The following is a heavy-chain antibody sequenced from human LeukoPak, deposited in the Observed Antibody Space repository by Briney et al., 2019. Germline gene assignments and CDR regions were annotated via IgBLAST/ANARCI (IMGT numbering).Heavy chain of an antibody. Sequence: GGSLRLSCAASGFTFSDYYMSWIRQAPGKGLEWVAVISYDGSNKYYADSVKGRFTISRDNSKNTLYLQMNSLRAEDTAVYYCAKDSGSYWAPCLDYWGQGTLVTVSS. V-gene: IGHV3-30*18. CDR1: GFTFSDYY. J-gene: IGHJ4*02. CDR2: ISYDGSNK. CDR3: AKDSGSYWAPCLDY. D-gene: IGHD1-26*01.